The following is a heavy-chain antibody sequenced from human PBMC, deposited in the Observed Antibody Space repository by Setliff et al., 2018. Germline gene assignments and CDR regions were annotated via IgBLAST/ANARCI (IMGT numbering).Heavy chain of an antibody. CDR3: ARVPGGRFDY. V-gene: IGHV4-61*02. CDR2: IYTSGST. J-gene: IGHJ4*02. CDR1: GGSISSSSYY. D-gene: IGHD1-26*01. Sequence: PSETLSLTCTVSGGSISSSSYYWSWIRQPAGKGLEWIGRIYTSGSTNYNPSLKSRVTISVDTSKNQFSLKLSSVTAADTAVYYCARVPGGRFDYWGQGTLVTVSS.